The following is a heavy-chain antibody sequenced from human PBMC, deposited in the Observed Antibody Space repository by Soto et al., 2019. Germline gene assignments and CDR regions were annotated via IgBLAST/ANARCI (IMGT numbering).Heavy chain of an antibody. CDR1: GDSVSSNSAA. D-gene: IGHD6-13*01. CDR2: TYYRSKWYN. V-gene: IGHV6-1*01. J-gene: IGHJ6*02. Sequence: SQTLSLTCAISGDSVSSNSAAWNWIRQSPSGGLEWLGRTYYRSKWYNDYAVSVKSRVTINPDTSKNQFSLQLNSVTPEDTAVYYCAREGSSWYSYYYGMDVWGQGTTVTVSS. CDR3: AREGSSWYSYYYGMDV.